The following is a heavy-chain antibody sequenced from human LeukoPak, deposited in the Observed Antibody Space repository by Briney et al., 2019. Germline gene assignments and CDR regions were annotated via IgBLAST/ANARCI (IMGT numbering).Heavy chain of an antibody. CDR2: ISGSGGST. CDR1: GFTFSSYW. Sequence: GGSLRLSCAASGFTFSSYWMSWVRQAPGKGLEWVSAISGSGGSTYYADSVKGRFTISRDNSKNTLYLQMNSLRAEDTAVYYCAKDVRLGLGYCSGGSCYSGHDYWGQGTLVTVSS. CDR3: AKDVRLGLGYCSGGSCYSGHDY. V-gene: IGHV3-23*01. D-gene: IGHD2-15*01. J-gene: IGHJ4*02.